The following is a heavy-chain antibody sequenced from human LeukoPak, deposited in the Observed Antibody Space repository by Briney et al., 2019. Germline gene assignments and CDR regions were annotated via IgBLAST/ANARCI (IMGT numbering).Heavy chain of an antibody. CDR1: GDSISSFY. J-gene: IGHJ5*02. V-gene: IGHV4-59*01. Sequence: PSETLSLTCTVSGDSISSFYWTWVRQSPGKGLEWLGYIYYSGTTKYNPSLNSRITIALDTSKKHFSLTLRSVTAADTAVYYCVRDAFFGERGPRWFDPWGQGILVTVSS. CDR2: IYYSGTT. CDR3: VRDAFFGERGPRWFDP. D-gene: IGHD3-3*01.